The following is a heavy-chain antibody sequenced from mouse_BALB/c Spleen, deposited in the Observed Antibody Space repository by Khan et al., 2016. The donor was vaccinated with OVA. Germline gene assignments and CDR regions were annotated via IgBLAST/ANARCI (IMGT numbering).Heavy chain of an antibody. CDR3: ARFETTVADY. CDR2: MYPGSGST. Sequence: QVQLKQSGPELVKPGASVKMSCKASGYIFTDYIISWVKQRTGQGLEWIGEMYPGSGSTYYNEKFKGKATLTADKSSNTAYMQLSSLTSEDSAVYFCARFETTVADYWGRGTTLTVSS. D-gene: IGHD1-1*01. V-gene: IGHV1-77*01. CDR1: GYIFTDYI. J-gene: IGHJ2*01.